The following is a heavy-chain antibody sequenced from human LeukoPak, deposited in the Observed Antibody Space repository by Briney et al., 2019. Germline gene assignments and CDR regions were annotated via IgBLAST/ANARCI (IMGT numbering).Heavy chain of an antibody. CDR2: ISGSGGST. J-gene: IGHJ3*02. V-gene: IGHV3-23*01. CDR1: GFTFSSYA. CDR3: AKDLLPGIAAAGHDTSAFDI. Sequence: PGGSLRLSCAASGFTFSSYATSWVRQAPGKGLEWVSAISGSGGSTYYADSVKGRFTISRDNSKNTLYLQMNSLRAEDTAVYYCAKDLLPGIAAAGHDTSAFDIWGQGTMVTVSS. D-gene: IGHD6-13*01.